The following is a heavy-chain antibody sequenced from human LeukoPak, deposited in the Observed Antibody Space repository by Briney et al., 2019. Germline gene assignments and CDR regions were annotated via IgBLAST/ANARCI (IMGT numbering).Heavy chain of an antibody. Sequence: GGSLRLSCAASGFPFSSYAMHWVRQAPGKGLEWVAVISYDGSYKYCADSVKGRFTISRDNSKNTLFLQMISLRAEDTAVYYCARKDCISTSCYNGYWGQGTLVTVSS. V-gene: IGHV3-30*04. J-gene: IGHJ4*02. CDR2: ISYDGSYK. D-gene: IGHD2-2*02. CDR3: ARKDCISTSCYNGY. CDR1: GFPFSSYA.